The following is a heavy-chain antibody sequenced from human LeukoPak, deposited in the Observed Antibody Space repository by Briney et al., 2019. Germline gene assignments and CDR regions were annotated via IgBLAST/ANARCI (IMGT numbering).Heavy chain of an antibody. J-gene: IGHJ4*02. CDR3: AKGYCSGGTCYSYDY. D-gene: IGHD2-15*01. Sequence: SVKVSYKASGYTFTSYGISWVRQAPGQGLEWMGIINPSGGSTSYAQKFQGRVTMTRDTSTSTVYMELNSLRSEDTAVYYCAKGYCSGGTCYSYDYWGQGTLVTVSS. V-gene: IGHV1-46*01. CDR2: INPSGGST. CDR1: GYTFTSYG.